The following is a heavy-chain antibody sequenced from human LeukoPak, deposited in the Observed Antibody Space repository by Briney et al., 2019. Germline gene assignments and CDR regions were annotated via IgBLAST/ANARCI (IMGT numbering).Heavy chain of an antibody. CDR1: GLKFDDYA. J-gene: IGHJ4*02. D-gene: IGHD3-10*01. CDR2: ISWNSVAI. V-gene: IGHV3-9*01. Sequence: SLRLSCAASGLKFDDYAMHWVRQLPGKGLEWVSGISWNSVAIAYADSVKGRFTISRDNAKKSLNLQMNGLRTEDTALYYCAKDMGGSGSSAFDFWGQGTLVTVSS. CDR3: AKDMGGSGSSAFDF.